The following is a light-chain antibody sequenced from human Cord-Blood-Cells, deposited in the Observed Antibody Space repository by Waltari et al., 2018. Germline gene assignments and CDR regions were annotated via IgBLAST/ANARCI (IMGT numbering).Light chain of an antibody. CDR3: QQYNNWPPFT. V-gene: IGKV3-15*01. J-gene: IGKJ3*01. CDR2: GAS. CDR1: QSVSSN. Sequence: EMVMTQSPATLSVSPGERATLSCRASQSVSSNLAWYQQKPGQAPRLLIYGASTRATGIPARFSGSGSGTEFTLTISSLQSEDFAVYYGQQYNNWPPFTFGPGTKVDIK.